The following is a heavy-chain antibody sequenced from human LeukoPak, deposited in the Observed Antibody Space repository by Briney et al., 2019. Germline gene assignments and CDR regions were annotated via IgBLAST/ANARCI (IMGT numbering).Heavy chain of an antibody. V-gene: IGHV4-39*01. CDR2: IYYSGST. Sequence: AETLSLTCTVSGVSIRSSSYYWGWIRQPPGKGLEWIGSIYYSGSTYYNPSLKSRVTISVDTSKNQFSLKVSSVTAADTAVYYCASNNYVGGYVSPLGYWGQGTLVTVSS. J-gene: IGHJ4*02. CDR3: ASNNYVGGYVSPLGY. D-gene: IGHD5-12*01. CDR1: GVSIRSSSYY.